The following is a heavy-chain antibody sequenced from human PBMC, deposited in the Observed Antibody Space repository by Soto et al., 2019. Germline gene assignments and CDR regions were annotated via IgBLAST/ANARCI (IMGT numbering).Heavy chain of an antibody. CDR1: GFTFSSYG. CDR2: IWYDGSNK. CDR3: ARDLLDIVAGYVFDY. J-gene: IGHJ4*02. D-gene: IGHD5-12*01. Sequence: GGSLRLSCAAPGFTFSSYGMHWVRQAPGKGLEWVAVIWYDGSNKYYADSVKGRFTISRDNSKNTLYLQMNSLRAEDTAVYYCARDLLDIVAGYVFDYWGQGTLVTVSS. V-gene: IGHV3-33*01.